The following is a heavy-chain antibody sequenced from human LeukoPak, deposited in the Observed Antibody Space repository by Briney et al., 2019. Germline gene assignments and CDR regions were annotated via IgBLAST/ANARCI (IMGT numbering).Heavy chain of an antibody. J-gene: IGHJ6*03. D-gene: IGHD3-3*01. CDR2: ISAYNGNT. V-gene: IGHV1-18*01. CDR3: AREEAITIFARYMDV. Sequence: ASVKVSCKASGYTFTSYGISWVRQAPGQGPEWMGWISAYNGNTNYAQKLQGRVTMTTDTSTSTAYMELRSLRSDDTAVYYCAREEAITIFARYMDVWGKGTTVTISS. CDR1: GYTFTSYG.